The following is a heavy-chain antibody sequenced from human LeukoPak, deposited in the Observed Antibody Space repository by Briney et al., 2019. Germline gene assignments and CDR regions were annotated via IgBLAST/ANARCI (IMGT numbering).Heavy chain of an antibody. CDR3: TRTYYYDSSGYYYGRDAFDI. CDR1: GYTFTTYY. D-gene: IGHD3-22*01. V-gene: IGHV1-46*01. Sequence: ASVKVSCKASGYTFTTYYIHWVRQAPGQGLEWKGIISPSGGSTSYAQKFQGRVTMTRDTSTSTVYMELSSLRSEDTAVYYCTRTYYYDSSGYYYGRDAFDIWGQGTMVTVSS. J-gene: IGHJ3*02. CDR2: ISPSGGST.